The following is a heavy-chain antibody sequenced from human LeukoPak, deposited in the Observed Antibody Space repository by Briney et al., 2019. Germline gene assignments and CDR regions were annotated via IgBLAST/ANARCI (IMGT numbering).Heavy chain of an antibody. CDR3: AKGGGYDSGYYYMDV. D-gene: IGHD3-22*01. V-gene: IGHV3-23*01. Sequence: GGTLRLSCVASGFTFSTYGMSWVRQAPGKGLEWVSGISGSGGSTYLADSVKGRFTISRDNSKNTLYRQMNSLRADDTAVYYCAKGGGYDSGYYYMDVWGKGTTVTISS. CDR1: GFTFSTYG. CDR2: ISGSGGST. J-gene: IGHJ6*03.